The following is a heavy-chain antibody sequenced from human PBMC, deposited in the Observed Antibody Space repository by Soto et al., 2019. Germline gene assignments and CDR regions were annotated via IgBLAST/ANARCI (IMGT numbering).Heavy chain of an antibody. CDR3: ESAIAARPGYYYGMAV. CDR1: GGTFSSYA. D-gene: IGHD6-6*01. V-gene: IGHV1-69*01. Sequence: QVQLVQSGAEVKKPGSSVKVSCKASGGTFSSYAISWVRQAPGQGLEWMGGLIPSFGTANYAQKFQGRVTITADESTSTAYMELSRLRSEDTAVYYCESAIAARPGYYYGMAVWGQGTTVTVSS. J-gene: IGHJ6*02. CDR2: LIPSFGTA.